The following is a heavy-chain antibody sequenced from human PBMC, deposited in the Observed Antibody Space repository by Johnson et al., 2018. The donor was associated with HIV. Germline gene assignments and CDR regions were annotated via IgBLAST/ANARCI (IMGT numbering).Heavy chain of an antibody. Sequence: VQLVESGGGLVQPGGSLRLSCAASGFTFSTYAMSWVRQAPGKGLEWVSSISGSGGSTYYADSVRGRFTISRDNSKNTLYLQMNSLRAEDTAVYYCAKDPTTVGAFDIWGQGTMVTVSS. CDR3: AKDPTTVGAFDI. CDR1: GFTFSTYA. D-gene: IGHD4-11*01. V-gene: IGHV3-23*04. CDR2: ISGSGGST. J-gene: IGHJ3*02.